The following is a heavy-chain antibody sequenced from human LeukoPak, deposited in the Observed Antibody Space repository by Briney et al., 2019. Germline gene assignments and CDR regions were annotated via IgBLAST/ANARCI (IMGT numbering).Heavy chain of an antibody. V-gene: IGHV4-61*02. CDR1: GGSISSGSYY. D-gene: IGHD2-21*02. J-gene: IGHJ4*02. CDR2: IYTSGST. Sequence: SETLSLTCTVSGGSISSGSYYWSWIRQPAGKGLEWIGRIYTSGSTNYNPSLKSRVTISVDTSKNQFSLKLSSVTAAVTAVYYCARYCGGDCYSYYFDYWGQGNLVTVSS. CDR3: ARYCGGDCYSYYFDY.